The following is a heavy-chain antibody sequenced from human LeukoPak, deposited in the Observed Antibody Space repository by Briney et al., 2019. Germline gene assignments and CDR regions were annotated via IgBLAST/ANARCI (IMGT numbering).Heavy chain of an antibody. CDR2: ISNYFGVT. CDR1: GFRFSTFG. Sequence: ASVKVSCKASGFRFSTFGVSWVRQAPGQGLEWMGWISNYFGVTHYAEKFEDRVTMTVDTSTTTVYMELRSLKYDDTAIYYCARDSDYSGNGNGDWFDPWGQGTVVIVSS. J-gene: IGHJ5*02. V-gene: IGHV1-18*04. CDR3: ARDSDYSGNGNGDWFDP. D-gene: IGHD4-11*01.